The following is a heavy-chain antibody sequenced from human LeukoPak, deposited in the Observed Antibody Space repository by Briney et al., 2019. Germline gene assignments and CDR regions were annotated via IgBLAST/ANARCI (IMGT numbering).Heavy chain of an antibody. D-gene: IGHD2-8*01. J-gene: IGHJ4*02. V-gene: IGHV1-2*02. CDR3: ASINCNNGVCYNFDY. CDR1: GYTFTGYY. Sequence: ASVKVSCKASGYTFTGYYIHWVRQAPGQGLEWMGWINPNSGGTNYAQKFQGRVTMTKDTSISTAYMELRRLRSDDTAVYYWASINCNNGVCYNFDYWGQGTLVTVSS. CDR2: INPNSGGT.